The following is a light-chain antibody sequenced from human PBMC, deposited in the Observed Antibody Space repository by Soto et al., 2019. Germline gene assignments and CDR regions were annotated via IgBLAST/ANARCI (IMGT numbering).Light chain of an antibody. CDR2: DVN. CDR1: SSDIGGYDY. CDR3: TSYASGSSHVV. J-gene: IGLJ2*01. Sequence: QSALTQPASVSGSPGQSITLSCTGTSSDIGGYDYVSWYQRHPRKAPKLIIYDVNNRPSGVSNRFSGSKSGNAASLTISGLQAEDVADYYCTSYASGSSHVVFGGETKLTVL. V-gene: IGLV2-14*01.